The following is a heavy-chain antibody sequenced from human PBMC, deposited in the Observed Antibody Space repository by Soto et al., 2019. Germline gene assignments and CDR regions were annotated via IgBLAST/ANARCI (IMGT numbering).Heavy chain of an antibody. Sequence: EVQLVESGGGLVQPGGSLRLSCAASGFTLSNYWMTWVRQAPGKGLEWVAKIKQEGSEKLYVDSVKGRFTISRDNAKNSLYLQMDSLRAEDTAIYYCARVRWGSVLLSPRDYWGQGALVTVSS. D-gene: IGHD2-8*01. CDR1: GFTLSNYW. CDR2: IKQEGSEK. J-gene: IGHJ4*02. CDR3: ARVRWGSVLLSPRDY. V-gene: IGHV3-7*01.